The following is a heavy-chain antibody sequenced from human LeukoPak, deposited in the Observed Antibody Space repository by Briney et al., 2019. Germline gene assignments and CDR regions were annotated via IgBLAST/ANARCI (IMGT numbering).Heavy chain of an antibody. J-gene: IGHJ4*02. CDR1: GFTFSSCW. CDR2: INSDGSET. D-gene: IGHD3-16*01. V-gene: IGHV3-74*03. Sequence: GGSLRLSCAASGFTFSSCWIYWFRHAPGKGLVCVSRINSDGSETMYADSVKGRFTISRDNAKNTLYLEMNTLRAEDTAVYYCARVRMGDDFNPFDYWGQGTLVTVSS. CDR3: ARVRMGDDFNPFDY.